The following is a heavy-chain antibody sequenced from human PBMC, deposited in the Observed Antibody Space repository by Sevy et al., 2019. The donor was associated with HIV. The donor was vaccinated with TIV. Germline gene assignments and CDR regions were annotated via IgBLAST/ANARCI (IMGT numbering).Heavy chain of an antibody. J-gene: IGHJ4*02. CDR1: GFTFSRHY. D-gene: IGHD2-21*01. CDR2: IKQAGTGE. V-gene: IGHV3-7*01. CDR3: ARGSDWLTDN. Sequence: GGSLRLSCAVSGFTFSRHYMTWVRQAPGKGLEWVANIKQAGTGEYYVDSVKGRFTISRDNAKNSLYLQMNSLRAEDTAVYYCARGSDWLTDNWGQGTLVTVSS.